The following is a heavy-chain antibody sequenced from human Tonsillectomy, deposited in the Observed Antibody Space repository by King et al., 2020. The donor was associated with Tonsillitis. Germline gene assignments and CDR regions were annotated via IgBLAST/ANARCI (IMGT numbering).Heavy chain of an antibody. CDR1: GGSISSSSYY. CDR2: IYYSGST. Sequence: MQLQESGPGLVKPSETLSLTCTVSGGSISSSSYYWGWIRQPPGKGLEWIGSIYYSGSTYYNPSLKSRVTISLDTSKNQFSLKLSSVTAADTAVYYCARQRRSYCSSTSCHSGGMDVWGQGTTVTVSS. CDR3: ARQRRSYCSSTSCHSGGMDV. V-gene: IGHV4-39*07. J-gene: IGHJ6*02. D-gene: IGHD2-2*01.